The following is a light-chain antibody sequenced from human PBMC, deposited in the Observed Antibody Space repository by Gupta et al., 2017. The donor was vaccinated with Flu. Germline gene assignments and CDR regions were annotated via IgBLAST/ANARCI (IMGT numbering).Light chain of an antibody. CDR3: QQYYSTPLT. V-gene: IGKV4-1*01. Sequence: DILMTQSPYSLAVSLGDRATINCKSSQSVLYSSNNKNYLAWYQQKPGQPPKLLIYWASTRESGVPERFSGSGSGTDFTLTISSLQAEDVAVYYCQQYYSTPLTFGGGTKVEIK. CDR1: QSVLYSSNNKNY. CDR2: WAS. J-gene: IGKJ4*01.